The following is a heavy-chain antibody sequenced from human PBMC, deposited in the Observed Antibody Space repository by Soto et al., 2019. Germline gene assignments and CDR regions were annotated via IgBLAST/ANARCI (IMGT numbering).Heavy chain of an antibody. D-gene: IGHD3-22*01. V-gene: IGHV3-23*01. CDR3: AKDNGYYDSSGYYYLDAVDI. CDR2: ISGSGGST. Sequence: EVQLLESGGGLVQPGGSLRLSCAASGCTFSSYAMSWVRQAPGKGLEWVSAISGSGGSTYYADSVKGRFTISRDNSKNTLYLQMNSLRAEDTAVYYCAKDNGYYDSSGYYYLDAVDIWGQGTMVTVSS. J-gene: IGHJ3*02. CDR1: GCTFSSYA.